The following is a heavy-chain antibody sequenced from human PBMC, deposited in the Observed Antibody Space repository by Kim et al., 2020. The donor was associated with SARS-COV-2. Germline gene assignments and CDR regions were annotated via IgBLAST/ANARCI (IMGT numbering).Heavy chain of an antibody. V-gene: IGHV4-34*01. Sequence: SETLSLTCAVYGGSFSGYYWSWIRQPPGKGLEWIGEINHSGSTNYNPSLKSRVTISVDTSKNQFSLKLSAVTAADTAVYYCASLGGGSRIVVVPAARYGMDVWGQGTTVTVSS. CDR1: GGSFSGYY. CDR2: INHSGST. CDR3: ASLGGGSRIVVVPAARYGMDV. J-gene: IGHJ6*02. D-gene: IGHD2-2*01.